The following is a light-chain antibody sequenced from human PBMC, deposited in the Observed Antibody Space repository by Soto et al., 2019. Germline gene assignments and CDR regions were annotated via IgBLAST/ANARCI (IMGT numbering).Light chain of an antibody. CDR1: SSDVGGYNY. CDR3: SSYAGRSPVV. V-gene: IGLV2-14*01. CDR2: EVS. Sequence: QSALTQPASVSGSPGQSITISCTGTSSDVGGYNYVSWYQQHPGKAPKLMIYEVSNRPSGVSNRFSGSKSGNTASLTISGLLPEDEADYYCSSYAGRSPVVFGGGTKVTVL. J-gene: IGLJ3*02.